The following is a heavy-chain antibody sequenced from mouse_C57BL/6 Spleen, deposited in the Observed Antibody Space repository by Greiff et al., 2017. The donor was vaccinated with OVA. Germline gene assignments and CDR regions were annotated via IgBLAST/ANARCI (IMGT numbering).Heavy chain of an antibody. CDR3: ARPFITTDHYAMDY. Sequence: VHVKQSGPELVKPGASVKISCKASGYSFTDYNMNWVKQSNGKSLEWIGVINPNYGTTSYNQKFKGKATLTVDQSSSTAYMQLNSLTSEDSAVYYCARPFITTDHYAMDYWGQGTSVTVSS. D-gene: IGHD1-1*01. J-gene: IGHJ4*01. CDR2: INPNYGTT. CDR1: GYSFTDYN. V-gene: IGHV1-39*01.